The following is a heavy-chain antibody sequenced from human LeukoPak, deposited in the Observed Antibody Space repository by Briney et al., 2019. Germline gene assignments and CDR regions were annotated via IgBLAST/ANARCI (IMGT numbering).Heavy chain of an antibody. D-gene: IGHD5-12*01. V-gene: IGHV3-48*02. CDR1: GFTFSSYS. CDR2: ISSSSSTI. Sequence: GGSLRLSCAASGFTFSSYSMNWVRQAPGKGLEWVSYISSSSSTIYYADSVKGRFTISRDNAKNSLYLQMTSLRDEDTAVYYCARDEGYSGYVDAFDFWGQGTMVTVSS. J-gene: IGHJ3*01. CDR3: ARDEGYSGYVDAFDF.